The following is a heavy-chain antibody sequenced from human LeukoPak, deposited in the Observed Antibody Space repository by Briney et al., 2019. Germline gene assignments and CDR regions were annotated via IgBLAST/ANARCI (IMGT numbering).Heavy chain of an antibody. D-gene: IGHD3-10*01. CDR2: LSGLGYRT. CDR3: ARESSGVLGFDY. V-gene: IGHV3-23*01. CDR1: GFIFGSYA. Sequence: GGSLRLSCEASGFIFGSYAMGWVRQAPGKGLEWVSGLSGLGYRTHYADSVRGRFIISRDNSKNSLFLQTNSLRVEDTAVYYCARESSGVLGFDYWGQGTLVTVSS. J-gene: IGHJ4*02.